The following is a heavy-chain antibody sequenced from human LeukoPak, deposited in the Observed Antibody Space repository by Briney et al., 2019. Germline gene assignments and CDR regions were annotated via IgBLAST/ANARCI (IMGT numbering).Heavy chain of an antibody. Sequence: ASVKVSCKVSGYTLTELSMHWVRQAPGKGLEWMGGFDPEDGETIYAQKFQGRVTMTEDISTDTAYMELSSLRSEDTAVYYCATAQPGYCSSTSCHGDAFDIWGQGTMVTVSS. CDR3: ATAQPGYCSSTSCHGDAFDI. J-gene: IGHJ3*02. D-gene: IGHD2-2*01. V-gene: IGHV1-24*01. CDR2: FDPEDGET. CDR1: GYTLTELS.